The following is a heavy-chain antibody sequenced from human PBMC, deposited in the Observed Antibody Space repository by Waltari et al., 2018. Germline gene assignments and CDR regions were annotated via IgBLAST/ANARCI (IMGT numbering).Heavy chain of an antibody. Sequence: EVQLVESGGGLVQPGGSLRLSCAASGFTFSSYAMSWVRQAPGKGLEWVSAISGSGGSTYYADSVKGRFTISRDNSKNTLYLQMNSLRAEDTAVYYCAKALHEEGSYYYYYYMDVWGKGTTVTVSS. CDR2: ISGSGGST. CDR1: GFTFSSYA. V-gene: IGHV3-23*04. J-gene: IGHJ6*03. D-gene: IGHD3-10*01. CDR3: AKALHEEGSYYYYYYMDV.